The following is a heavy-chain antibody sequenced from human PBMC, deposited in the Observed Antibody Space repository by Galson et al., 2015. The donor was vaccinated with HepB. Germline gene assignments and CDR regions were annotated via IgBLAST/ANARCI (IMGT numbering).Heavy chain of an antibody. Sequence: QSGAEVKKPGESLKISCKGSGYSFTSYWIGWVRQMPGKGLEWMGIIYPGDSDTRYSPSFQGQVTISADKSISTAYLQWSSLKASDTAMYYCASLYYYGSGSPLGGYFDYWGQGTLVTVSS. J-gene: IGHJ4*02. V-gene: IGHV5-51*01. CDR1: GYSFTSYW. CDR2: IYPGDSDT. D-gene: IGHD3-10*01. CDR3: ASLYYYGSGSPLGGYFDY.